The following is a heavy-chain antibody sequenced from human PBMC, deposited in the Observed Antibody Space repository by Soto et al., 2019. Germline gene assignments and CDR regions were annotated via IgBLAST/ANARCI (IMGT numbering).Heavy chain of an antibody. CDR3: ARDSAFDI. J-gene: IGHJ3*02. CDR2: IYSGGNT. Sequence: VQLVESGGGLVQPGGSLRLSCAASGFIVSSKYMNWVRQAPGKGLEWVSVIYSGGNTYYTDSVKGRFTISRDNSKNTLYLQMNSLRAEDSALYYCARDSAFDIWGQGTMVTVSS. V-gene: IGHV3-66*01. CDR1: GFIVSSKY.